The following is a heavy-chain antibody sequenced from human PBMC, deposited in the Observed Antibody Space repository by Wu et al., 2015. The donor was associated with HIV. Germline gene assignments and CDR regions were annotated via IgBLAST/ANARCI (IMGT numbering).Heavy chain of an antibody. V-gene: IGHV1-18*01. D-gene: IGHD3-10*01. CDR1: GYTFTNFG. Sequence: GQLVQSGTEMKKPGASVKVSCKASGYTFTNFGISWVRQAPGQGLEWMGWINTYKRNTNYEEKLQGRVTMTIDTSTGTASMELRGLTSDDTAVYYCVRDTRLSGTKSFYYQMDVWGKGTTVIVSS. CDR2: INTYKRNT. J-gene: IGHJ6*03. CDR3: VRDTRLSGTKSFYYQMDV.